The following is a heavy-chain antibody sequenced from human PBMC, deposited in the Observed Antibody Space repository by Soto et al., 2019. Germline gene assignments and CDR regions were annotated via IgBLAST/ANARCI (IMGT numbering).Heavy chain of an antibody. V-gene: IGHV1-69*12. CDR1: GGTFSSYA. CDR2: IIPIFGTA. Sequence: QVQLVQSGAEVKKPGSSVKVSCKASGGTFSSYAISWVRQAPGQGLEWMGGIIPIFGTANYAQKFQGRVTITADESTSPAYVALSSLRSEDTAVYYCAIEADLVYCSGGSCPRPDWGQVTLVTVSS. D-gene: IGHD2-15*01. J-gene: IGHJ4*02. CDR3: AIEADLVYCSGGSCPRPD.